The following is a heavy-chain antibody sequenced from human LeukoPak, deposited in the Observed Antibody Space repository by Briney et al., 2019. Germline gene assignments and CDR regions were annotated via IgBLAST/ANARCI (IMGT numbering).Heavy chain of an antibody. CDR3: AKPRIRVGATGYFDY. D-gene: IGHD1-26*01. J-gene: IGHJ4*02. CDR2: ISGSGGST. V-gene: IGHV3-23*01. Sequence: PGRSLRLSCAASGFTFSSYAMSWVRQAPGKGLEWVSAISGSGGSTYYADSVKGRFTISRDNSKNTLYLQMNSLRAEDTAVYYCAKPRIRVGATGYFDYWGQGTLVTVSS. CDR1: GFTFSSYA.